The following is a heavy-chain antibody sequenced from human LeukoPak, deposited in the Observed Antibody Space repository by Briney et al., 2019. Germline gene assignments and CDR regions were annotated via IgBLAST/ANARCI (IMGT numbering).Heavy chain of an antibody. Sequence: GGSLRLSCVASGFSISGYWMSWVRQAPGKGLEWVANIKQDGSEKNYVGSVKGRFTISRDNAKNSLYLEMDSLRAEDTAVYYCYSPTPDYWGQGTLVTVSS. CDR3: YSPTPDY. J-gene: IGHJ4*02. D-gene: IGHD2-15*01. V-gene: IGHV3-7*01. CDR1: GFSISGYW. CDR2: IKQDGSEK.